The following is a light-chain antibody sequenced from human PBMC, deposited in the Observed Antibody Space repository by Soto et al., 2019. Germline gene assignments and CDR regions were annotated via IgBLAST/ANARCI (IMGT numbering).Light chain of an antibody. CDR2: GAS. CDR1: QSVSSN. V-gene: IGKV3-15*01. J-gene: IGKJ1*01. CDR3: QQYNNWPPWT. Sequence: EIVMTQSPATLSVSPGERATLSCRASQSVSSNLAWYQQKPGQAPRLLIYGASTRATVIPARFSVSSPGTEFTLTISSLQSEDFAVYYCQQYNNWPPWTFGQGTNVEIK.